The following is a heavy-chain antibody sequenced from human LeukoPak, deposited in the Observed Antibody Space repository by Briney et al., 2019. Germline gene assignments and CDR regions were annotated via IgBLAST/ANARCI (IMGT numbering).Heavy chain of an antibody. CDR1: GFTFSTYW. V-gene: IGHV3-7*01. J-gene: IGHJ2*01. CDR2: IKQDGSEK. Sequence: GGSLRLSCAASGFTFSTYWMSWVRQAPGKGLEWVANIKQDGSEKYYVDSVKGRFTISRDNAKNSLYLQMNSLRAEDTAVYYCAREPHYYDSSGPFLWGRGTLVTVSS. D-gene: IGHD3-22*01. CDR3: AREPHYYDSSGPFL.